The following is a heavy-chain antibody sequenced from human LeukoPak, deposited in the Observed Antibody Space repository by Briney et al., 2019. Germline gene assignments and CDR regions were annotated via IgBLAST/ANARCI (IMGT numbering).Heavy chain of an antibody. J-gene: IGHJ4*02. V-gene: IGHV6-1*01. D-gene: IGHD3-10*01. Sequence: SQTLSLTCAISGDSVSSNSAAWNWIRQSPSRGLEWLGRTYYRSKWYNDYAVSVKSRITINPDTSKNQFSLQQNSVTPEDTAVYYCARGRGVRAVIIREFDYWGQGTLVTVSS. CDR3: ARGRGVRAVIIREFDY. CDR1: GDSVSSNSAA. CDR2: TYYRSKWYN.